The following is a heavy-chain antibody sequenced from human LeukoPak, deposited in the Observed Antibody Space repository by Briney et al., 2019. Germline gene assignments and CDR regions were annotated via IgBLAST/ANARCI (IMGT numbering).Heavy chain of an antibody. D-gene: IGHD1-26*01. V-gene: IGHV3-30*18. CDR2: ISYDGRNK. Sequence: PGGSLRLSCAASGFTFSSYGMHWVRQAPGKGLEWVAVISYDGRNKYYADSVKGRFTISRDNSKNTLHLQMNSLRAEDTAVYYCAKVPTRSSGTDYWGQGTLVTVSS. CDR1: GFTFSSYG. J-gene: IGHJ4*02. CDR3: AKVPTRSSGTDY.